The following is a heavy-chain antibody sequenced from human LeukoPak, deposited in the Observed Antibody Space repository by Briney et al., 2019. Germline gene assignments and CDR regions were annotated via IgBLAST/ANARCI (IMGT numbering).Heavy chain of an antibody. CDR2: IIPILGIA. V-gene: IGHV1-69*02. Sequence: SVKVSCKASGGTFSSYTISWVRQAPGQGLEWMGRIIPILGIANYAQKFQGRVAITADKSTSTAYMELSSLRSEDTAVYYCARFCSSTSCYDYFDYWGQGTLVTVSS. D-gene: IGHD2-2*01. CDR1: GGTFSSYT. J-gene: IGHJ4*02. CDR3: ARFCSSTSCYDYFDY.